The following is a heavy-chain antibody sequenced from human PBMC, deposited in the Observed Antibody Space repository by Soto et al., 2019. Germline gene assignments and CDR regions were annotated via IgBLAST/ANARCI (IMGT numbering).Heavy chain of an antibody. J-gene: IGHJ4*02. Sequence: EVQLVESGGGLVKPGGSLRLSCAASGFTFSSYSMNWVRQAPGKGLEWVSFISSSSSYIYYADSVKGRFTISRDNAKNSLYLQMNSLRAEDTAVYYSGREGAVAGHYDYWGQGTLVTVSS. V-gene: IGHV3-21*01. D-gene: IGHD6-19*01. CDR2: ISSSSSYI. CDR1: GFTFSSYS. CDR3: GREGAVAGHYDY.